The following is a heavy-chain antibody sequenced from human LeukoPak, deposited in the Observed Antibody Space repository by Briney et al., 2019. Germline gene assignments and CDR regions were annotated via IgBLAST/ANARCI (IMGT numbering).Heavy chain of an antibody. D-gene: IGHD3-16*01. Sequence: TXYXMHWVRQAPGQGLEWMGWINPNSGGTNYAQKFQGWVTMTRDTSISTAYMELSRLRSDDTAVYYCARDLLMITFGGYLSSAARYWGQGTLVTVSS. CDR1: TXYX. CDR3: ARDLLMITFGGYLSSAARY. V-gene: IGHV1-2*04. CDR2: INPNSGGT. J-gene: IGHJ4*02.